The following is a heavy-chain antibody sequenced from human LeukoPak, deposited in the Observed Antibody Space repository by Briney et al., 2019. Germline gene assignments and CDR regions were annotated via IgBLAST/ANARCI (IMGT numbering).Heavy chain of an antibody. Sequence: GGSLRLSCAASGFTFSSYGMHWVRQAPAKGLEWVAIISYDGSNKYYADSVKGRFTISKDNSKNTLYLQMNSLRAEDTAVYYCAKSTTVTQRGYFDYWGQGTLVTVSS. CDR2: ISYDGSNK. CDR1: GFTFSSYG. D-gene: IGHD4-17*01. J-gene: IGHJ4*02. CDR3: AKSTTVTQRGYFDY. V-gene: IGHV3-30*18.